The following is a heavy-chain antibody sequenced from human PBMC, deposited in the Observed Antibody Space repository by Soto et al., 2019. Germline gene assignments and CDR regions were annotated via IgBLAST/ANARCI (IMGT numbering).Heavy chain of an antibody. CDR3: AREGVAVAGTKSGWFDP. CDR1: GGSISSYY. J-gene: IGHJ5*02. V-gene: IGHV4-59*01. Sequence: ETLSLTCTVSGGSISSYYWSWIRQPPGKGLEWIGYIYYSGSTNYNPSLKSRVTISVDTSKNQFSLKLSSVTAADTAVYYCAREGVAVAGTKSGWFDPWGQGTLVTVSS. CDR2: IYYSGST. D-gene: IGHD6-19*01.